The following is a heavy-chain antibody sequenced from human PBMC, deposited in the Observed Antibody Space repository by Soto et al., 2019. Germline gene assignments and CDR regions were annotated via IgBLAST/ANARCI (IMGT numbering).Heavy chain of an antibody. J-gene: IGHJ4*02. Sequence: GGSLRLSCAASGFTLSAYHMNWVRQAPGKGLEWVSYISGGSEAIYYAESVKGRFTISRDNAMNSLYLQMNSLRAEDTAVYFCARDGGRGYDVDYWGQGTLVTVSS. CDR3: ARDGGRGYDVDY. CDR2: ISGGSEAI. D-gene: IGHD5-12*01. V-gene: IGHV3-48*04. CDR1: GFTLSAYH.